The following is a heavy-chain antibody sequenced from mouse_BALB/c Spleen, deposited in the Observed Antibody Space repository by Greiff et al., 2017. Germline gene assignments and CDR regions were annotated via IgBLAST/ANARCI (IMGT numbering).Heavy chain of an antibody. J-gene: IGHJ3*01. Sequence: EVMLVESGPGLVKPSQSLSLTCTVTGYSITSDYAWNWIRQFPGNKLEWMGYISYSGSTSYNPSLKSRISITRDTSKNQFFLQLNSVTTEDTATYYCASPYDGYYGWFAYWGQGTLVTVSA. V-gene: IGHV3-2*02. D-gene: IGHD2-3*01. CDR1: GYSITSDYA. CDR3: ASPYDGYYGWFAY. CDR2: ISYSGST.